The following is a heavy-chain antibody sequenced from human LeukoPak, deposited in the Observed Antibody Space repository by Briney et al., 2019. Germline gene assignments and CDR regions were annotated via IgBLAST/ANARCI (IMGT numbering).Heavy chain of an antibody. CDR2: IYHSGST. CDR3: ARAAHYYDSSGYYLHAFDI. CDR1: GGSISSGGYS. V-gene: IGHV4-30-2*01. Sequence: PSETLSLTCAVSGGSISSGGYSWSWIRQPPGKGLEWIGCIYHSGSTYYNPSLKSRVTISVDRSKNQFSLKLSSVTAADTAVYYCARAAHYYDSSGYYLHAFDIWGQGTMVTVSS. D-gene: IGHD3-22*01. J-gene: IGHJ3*02.